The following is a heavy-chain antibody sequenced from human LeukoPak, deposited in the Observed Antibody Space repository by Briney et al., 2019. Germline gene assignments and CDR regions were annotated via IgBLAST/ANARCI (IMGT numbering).Heavy chain of an antibody. V-gene: IGHV3-33*06. CDR2: IWYDGSHK. CDR3: VKDLVNFDY. J-gene: IGHJ4*02. D-gene: IGHD1-26*01. CDR1: GFTFSSYG. Sequence: GRSLRLSCAASGFTFSSYGMHWVRQAPGKWLEWVAVIWYDGSHKYYADSVKGRFTISRDNSKNTLYLQMNSLRAEDTAVYYCVKDLVNFDYWGQGTLVTVSS.